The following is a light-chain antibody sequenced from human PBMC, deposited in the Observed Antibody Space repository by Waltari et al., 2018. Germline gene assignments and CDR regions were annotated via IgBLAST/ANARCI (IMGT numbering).Light chain of an antibody. CDR2: WAS. CDR1: QSVLYSSNNKNY. J-gene: IGKJ3*01. V-gene: IGKV4-1*01. CDR3: QQYYSSPFT. Sequence: DIVMTQSPDSLDVSLGERATITCKSSQSVLYSSNNKNYLAWYQQKPGQPPKLLIYWASTRESGVPDRFSGSGSGADFTLTISSLQAEDVAVYYCQQYYSSPFTFGPGTKVDIK.